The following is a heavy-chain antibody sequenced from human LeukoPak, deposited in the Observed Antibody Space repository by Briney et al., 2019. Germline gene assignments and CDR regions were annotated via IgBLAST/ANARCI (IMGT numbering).Heavy chain of an antibody. V-gene: IGHV3-23*01. D-gene: IGHD3-3*01. Sequence: GVLRLSCAASGFTFSSYAMSWVRQAPGKGLERVSAISGSGGSTYYADSVKGRFTISRDNSKNTLYLQMNSLRAEDTAVYYCAKDLRFLEWLFGSFDYWGQGTLVTVSS. CDR1: GFTFSSYA. CDR3: AKDLRFLEWLFGSFDY. CDR2: ISGSGGST. J-gene: IGHJ4*02.